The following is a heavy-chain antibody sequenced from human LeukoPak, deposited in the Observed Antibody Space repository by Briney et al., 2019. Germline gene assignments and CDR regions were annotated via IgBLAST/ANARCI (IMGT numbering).Heavy chain of an antibody. Sequence: SVKVSCKASGGTFSSYTISWVRQAPGQGLEWMGRIIPILGIADYAQKFQGRVTITADKSTSTAYMELSSLRSEDTAVYYCARDSGDYYDSSGYPQHWGQGTLVTVSS. D-gene: IGHD3-22*01. J-gene: IGHJ1*01. CDR1: GGTFSSYT. CDR3: ARDSGDYYDSSGYPQH. V-gene: IGHV1-69*04. CDR2: IIPILGIA.